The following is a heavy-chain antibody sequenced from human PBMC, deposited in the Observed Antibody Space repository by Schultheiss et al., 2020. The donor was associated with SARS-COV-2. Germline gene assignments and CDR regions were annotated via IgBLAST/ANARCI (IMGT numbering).Heavy chain of an antibody. D-gene: IGHD4-17*01. CDR1: GGTFSSYA. V-gene: IGHV1-69*06. CDR2: IIPIFGTA. Sequence: SVKVSCKASGGTFSSYAISWVRQAPGQGLEWMGGIIPIFGTANYAQKFQGRVTITADKSTSTAYMELSSLRSEDTAVYYCAREGRGGDYGGFYYYYYMDVWGKGTTVTVSS. CDR3: AREGRGGDYGGFYYYYYMDV. J-gene: IGHJ6*03.